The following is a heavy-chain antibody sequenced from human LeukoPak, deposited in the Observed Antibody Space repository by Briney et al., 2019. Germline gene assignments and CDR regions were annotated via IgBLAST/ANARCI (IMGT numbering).Heavy chain of an antibody. J-gene: IGHJ5*02. CDR1: GYTLTELS. D-gene: IGHD6-13*01. Sequence: ASVKVSCKVSGYTLTELSMHWVRQAPGKGLEWMGGFDPEDGETIYAQKFQGRVTMTEDTSTDTAYMELSSLRSEETAVYYCATVAGYSSSRTKYWFDPWGQGTLVTVSS. CDR2: FDPEDGET. CDR3: ATVAGYSSSRTKYWFDP. V-gene: IGHV1-24*01.